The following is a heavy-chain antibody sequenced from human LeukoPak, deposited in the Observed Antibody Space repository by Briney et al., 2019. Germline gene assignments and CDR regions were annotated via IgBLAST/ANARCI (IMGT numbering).Heavy chain of an antibody. J-gene: IGHJ4*02. CDR1: GFIFSSYG. Sequence: TGGSLRLSCAASGFIFSSYGMHWVRQAPGKGLEWVAVIWYDGSNKYYGDSVKGRFTISRDNSKNTLYLQMNSLRAEDTAVYYCARGDYYGSRGDYWGQGTLATVSS. CDR2: IWYDGSNK. V-gene: IGHV3-33*01. D-gene: IGHD3-10*01. CDR3: ARGDYYGSRGDY.